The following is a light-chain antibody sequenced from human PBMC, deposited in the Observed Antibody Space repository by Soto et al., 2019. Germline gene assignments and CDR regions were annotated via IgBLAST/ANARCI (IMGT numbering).Light chain of an antibody. J-gene: IGKJ5*01. V-gene: IGKV1-33*01. CDR1: QDINKN. CDR3: QQYGSSPSIT. CDR2: DAS. Sequence: DIQMTQSPSSLSASVGDRVTITCQASQDINKNLIWYQQKPGKAPKLLIYDASDLETGVPSRFSGSGSGTGFTFTISRLEPEDFAVYYCQQYGSSPSITFGQGTRLEIK.